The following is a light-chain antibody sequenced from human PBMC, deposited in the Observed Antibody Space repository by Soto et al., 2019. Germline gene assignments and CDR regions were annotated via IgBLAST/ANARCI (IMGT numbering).Light chain of an antibody. CDR3: QQYGSSPPIT. J-gene: IGKJ5*01. CDR2: GAS. Sequence: EIVMTQSPATLSVSPGARAPLSCRASQSVSSNLAWYQQKPGQAPRLLIYGASTRATGIPARFSGSGSGTDFTLTISRLEPEDFAVYYCQQYGSSPPITFGQGTRLEIK. CDR1: QSVSSN. V-gene: IGKV3-15*01.